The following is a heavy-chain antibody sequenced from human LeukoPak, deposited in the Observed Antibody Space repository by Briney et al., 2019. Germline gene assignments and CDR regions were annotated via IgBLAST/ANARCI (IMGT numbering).Heavy chain of an antibody. CDR3: ARENYYDSSGYGMDV. J-gene: IGHJ6*02. Sequence: GGSLRLSCAASGFTFSSYEMNWVRQAPGKGLEWVSYISSSGSTIYYADSVEGRFTISRDNAKNSLYLQVNSLRAEDTAVYYCARENYYDSSGYGMDVWGQGTTVTVSS. D-gene: IGHD3-22*01. V-gene: IGHV3-48*03. CDR2: ISSSGSTI. CDR1: GFTFSSYE.